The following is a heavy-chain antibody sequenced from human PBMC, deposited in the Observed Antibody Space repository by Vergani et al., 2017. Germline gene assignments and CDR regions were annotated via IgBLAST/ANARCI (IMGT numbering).Heavy chain of an antibody. Sequence: QVQLVESGGGVVLPGRSLRLSCAASGFTFSSYGMHWVRQAPGKGLEWVAVIWYDGSNKYYADSVKGRFTISRDNSKNTLYLQMNSLRAEDTAVCCCARGRETTPGYFYMDVWGKGTTVTVPS. J-gene: IGHJ6*03. V-gene: IGHV3-33*01. CDR2: IWYDGSNK. CDR1: GFTFSSYG. D-gene: IGHD4-11*01. CDR3: ARGRETTPGYFYMDV.